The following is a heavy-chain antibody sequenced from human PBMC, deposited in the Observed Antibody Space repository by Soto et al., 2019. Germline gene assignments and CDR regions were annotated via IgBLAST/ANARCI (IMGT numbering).Heavy chain of an antibody. Sequence: QVQLVQSGAEVKKPGSSVKVSCKASGGTFCSHVFNWVRQAPGQGLEGMGGIMPIIGTANYAQKCQGRVTITAAESTSTASMELSSLRSEDTAVYYCARYLEFRDGNISHLDYWGQGTLVTVSS. CDR3: ARYLEFRDGNISHLDY. CDR1: GGTFCSHV. J-gene: IGHJ4*02. CDR2: IMPIIGTA. D-gene: IGHD3-10*01. V-gene: IGHV1-69*01.